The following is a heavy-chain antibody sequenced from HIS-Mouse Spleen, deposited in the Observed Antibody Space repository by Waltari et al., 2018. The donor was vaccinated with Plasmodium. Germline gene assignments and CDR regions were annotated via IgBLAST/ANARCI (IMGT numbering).Heavy chain of an antibody. CDR3: AKAQGVINFDY. D-gene: IGHD3-16*01. Sequence: QVQLVESGGGVVQPGRSLRLSCAASGFTFSSYGMHWVRQAPGKGLEWVAVISYDGSNKYYADSVKGRFTISRDNSKNTLYLQMNSLRAEDTAVYYCAKAQGVINFDYWGQGTRVTVSS. J-gene: IGHJ4*02. CDR2: ISYDGSNK. CDR1: GFTFSSYG. V-gene: IGHV3-30*18.